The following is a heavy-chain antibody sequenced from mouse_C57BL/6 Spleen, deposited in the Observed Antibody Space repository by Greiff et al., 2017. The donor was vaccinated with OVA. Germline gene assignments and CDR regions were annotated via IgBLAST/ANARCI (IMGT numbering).Heavy chain of an antibody. D-gene: IGHD1-1*01. J-gene: IGHJ1*03. Sequence: EVKVVESEGGLVQPGSSMKLSCTASGFTFSDYYMAWVRQVPEKGLEWVANINYDGSSTYYLDSLKSRFIISRDNAKNILYLQMSSLKSEDTATYYCARYYGSRYFDVWGTGTTVTVSS. CDR3: ARYYGSRYFDV. CDR1: GFTFSDYY. V-gene: IGHV5-16*01. CDR2: INYDGSST.